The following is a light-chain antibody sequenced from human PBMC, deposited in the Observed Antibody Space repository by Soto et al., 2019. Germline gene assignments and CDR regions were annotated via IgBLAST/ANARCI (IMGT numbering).Light chain of an antibody. J-gene: IGKJ4*01. CDR1: QSVGTW. CDR3: QQSYSTPPT. Sequence: IQMTQSPSTLSASVGGRVTITCRASQSVGTWVAWYQQKPGKAPKLLIYDASSLESGVPSRFSGSGSGTDFTLTISSLQPEDFATYYCQQSYSTPPTFGGGTKVDIK. CDR2: DAS. V-gene: IGKV1-39*01.